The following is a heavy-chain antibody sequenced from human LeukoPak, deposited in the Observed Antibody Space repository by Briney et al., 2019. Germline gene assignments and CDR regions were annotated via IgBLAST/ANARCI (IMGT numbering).Heavy chain of an antibody. J-gene: IGHJ4*02. CDR1: GGSISSGGYY. V-gene: IGHV4-31*03. D-gene: IGHD1-26*01. CDR2: IYYSGST. Sequence: SENLSLTCTVSGGSISSGGYYWSWIRQRPGKGLEWIGYIYYSGSTYYNPSLKSRVTISADTSKNQFSLRLSSVTAADTAVYYCARETIVGATTGVLDYWGQGTLVTVSS. CDR3: ARETIVGATTGVLDY.